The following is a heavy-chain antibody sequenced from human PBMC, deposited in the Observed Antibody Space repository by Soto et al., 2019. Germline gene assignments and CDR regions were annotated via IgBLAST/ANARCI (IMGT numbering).Heavy chain of an antibody. J-gene: IGHJ4*02. V-gene: IGHV3-23*01. Sequence: EVHLLESGGNLVQPGGSLRLSCAASGFTFSSYAMSWVRQAPGKGPEWVSSISGSGDVIHYADSVKGRFTISRDNSKKTLWLKMNSLRAEDTAVYYCAKAIRFLDMALDNWGQGALVTVSS. CDR3: AKAIRFLDMALDN. CDR1: GFTFSSYA. D-gene: IGHD3-9*01. CDR2: ISGSGDVI.